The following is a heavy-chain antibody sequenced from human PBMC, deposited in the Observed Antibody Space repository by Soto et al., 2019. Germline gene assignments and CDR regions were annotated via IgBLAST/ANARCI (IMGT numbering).Heavy chain of an antibody. D-gene: IGHD3-22*01. J-gene: IGHJ6*02. CDR3: ARLAGSYDSSGYGRYYYYGMDA. Sequence: GESLKISCKGSGYRFTSYWIGWVRQMPGKGLEWMGIIYPGDSDTRYSPSFQGQVTISADKSISTAYLQWSSLKASDTAMYYCARLAGSYDSSGYGRYYYYGMDAWGQGTTVTVS. CDR2: IYPGDSDT. V-gene: IGHV5-51*01. CDR1: GYRFTSYW.